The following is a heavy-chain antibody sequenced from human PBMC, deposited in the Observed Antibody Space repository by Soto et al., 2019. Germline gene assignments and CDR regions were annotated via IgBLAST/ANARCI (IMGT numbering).Heavy chain of an antibody. V-gene: IGHV4-59*01. CDR3: AGRLRSSFAD. CDR1: GGSISSYY. J-gene: IGHJ4*02. Sequence: SETLSLTCTVSGGSISSYYWSWIRQPPGKGLEWIGYIYYSGSTNYNPSLKSRVTISVDTSKNQFSLKLSSVTAADTAVYYCAGRLRSSFADWGQGTLVTVSS. CDR2: IYYSGST. D-gene: IGHD5-12*01.